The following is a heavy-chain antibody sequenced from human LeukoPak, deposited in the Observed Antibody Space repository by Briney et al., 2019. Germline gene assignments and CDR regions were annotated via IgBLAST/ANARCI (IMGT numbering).Heavy chain of an antibody. J-gene: IGHJ4*02. Sequence: GGSLRLSCAASGFTFSSYAMSWVRQAPGKGLEWVSAISGSGGSTYYADSVKGRFTISRDNSKNTLYLQMNSLGAEDTAVYYCAKVVVTMVRGVIMQYYFDYWGQGTLVTVSS. V-gene: IGHV3-23*01. CDR1: GFTFSSYA. CDR2: ISGSGGST. D-gene: IGHD3-10*01. CDR3: AKVVVTMVRGVIMQYYFDY.